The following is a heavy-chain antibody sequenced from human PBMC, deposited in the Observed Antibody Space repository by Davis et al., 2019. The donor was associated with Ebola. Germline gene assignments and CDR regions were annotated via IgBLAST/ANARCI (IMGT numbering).Heavy chain of an antibody. D-gene: IGHD5-12*01. CDR1: GYTFTNYY. J-gene: IGHJ3*02. CDR3: TTPGGQESGYDVFDI. CDR2: INPNDGRT. V-gene: IGHV1-46*03. Sequence: ASVKVSCKASGYTFTNYYMHWVRQAPGQGLEWKGMINPNDGRTIYAQKFQGRVTVTRDTSTTTVYMDLSSLRSEDTALYYCTTPGGQESGYDVFDIWGQGTMVTVSS.